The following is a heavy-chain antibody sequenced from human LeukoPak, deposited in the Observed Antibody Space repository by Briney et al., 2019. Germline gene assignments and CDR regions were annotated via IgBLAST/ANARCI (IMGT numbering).Heavy chain of an antibody. D-gene: IGHD6-6*01. J-gene: IGHJ6*03. Sequence: GGSLTLSCAASGFPVSSIYMSWVRQAPGKGLEWVSVISSGDSKNYADPVKGRFTISRDNSKNTLYLQMNSLRAEDTAVYYCARVEYSSSSRGYYYYYTDVWGKGTTVTVSS. CDR2: ISSGDSK. CDR3: ARVEYSSSSRGYYYYYTDV. V-gene: IGHV3-53*01. CDR1: GFPVSSIY.